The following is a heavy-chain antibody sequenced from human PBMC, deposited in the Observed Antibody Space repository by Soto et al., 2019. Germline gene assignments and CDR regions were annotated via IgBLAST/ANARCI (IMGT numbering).Heavy chain of an antibody. CDR1: GYSFTSYW. J-gene: IGHJ6*03. V-gene: IGHV5-51*01. D-gene: IGHD3-3*01. CDR2: IYPGDSDT. Sequence: GESLKISCKGSGYSFTSYWIGWVRQMPGKGLEWMGIIYPGDSDTRYSPSFQGQVTISADKSISTAYLQWSSLKASDTAMYYCARGRRYDSWSGYLSGYYYYYYMDVWGKGTTVTVSS. CDR3: ARGRRYDSWSGYLSGYYYYYYMDV.